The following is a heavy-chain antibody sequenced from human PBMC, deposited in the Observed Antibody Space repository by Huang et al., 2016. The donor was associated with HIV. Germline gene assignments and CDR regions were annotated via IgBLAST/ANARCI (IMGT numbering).Heavy chain of an antibody. CDR1: GGTFSSYA. CDR3: ARVESRRYYDSSGYYY. Sequence: QVQQVQSGAEVKKPGSSVKVSCKASGGTFSSYAISWVRQAPGQGLEWMGGIIPILGTANDEQKCQGRVTITADESTSTAYMELSSLRSEDTAVYYCARVESRRYYDSSGYYYWGQGTLVTVSS. CDR2: IIPILGTA. V-gene: IGHV1-69*01. D-gene: IGHD3-22*01. J-gene: IGHJ4*02.